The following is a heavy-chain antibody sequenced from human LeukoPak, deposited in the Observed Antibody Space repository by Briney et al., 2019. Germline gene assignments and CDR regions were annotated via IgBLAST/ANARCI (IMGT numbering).Heavy chain of an antibody. D-gene: IGHD2-8*02. V-gene: IGHV3-23*01. CDR1: GFTFSSYG. CDR3: GKAATRGSYFHY. J-gene: IGHJ4*02. CDR2: ISGSGGST. Sequence: PGGSLRLSCAASGFTFSSYGMSWVRQAPGKGLEWVSAISGSGGSTYYADSVKGRFTISRDNSKNTLYLQMNSLRAEDTAVYYFGKAATRGSYFHYWGRETLVTVS.